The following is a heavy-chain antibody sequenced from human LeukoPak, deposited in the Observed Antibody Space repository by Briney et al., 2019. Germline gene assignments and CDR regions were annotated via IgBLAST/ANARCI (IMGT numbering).Heavy chain of an antibody. CDR1: GDSISSYY. D-gene: IGHD3-22*01. V-gene: IGHV4-59*12. Sequence: PSETLSLTCTVSGDSISSYYWSWIRQPPGKGLEWIGYIYYSGSTNYNPSLKSRVTISVDTSKTQFSLKLTSVTAADTAVYYCATRPARGSGPYYPYFDYWGQGTLVTVSS. CDR3: ATRPARGSGPYYPYFDY. J-gene: IGHJ4*02. CDR2: IYYSGST.